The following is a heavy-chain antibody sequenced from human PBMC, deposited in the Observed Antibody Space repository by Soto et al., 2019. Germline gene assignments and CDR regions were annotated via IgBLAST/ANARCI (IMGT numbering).Heavy chain of an antibody. J-gene: IGHJ6*02. CDR1: GFTFSSQS. D-gene: IGHD3-22*01. CDR2: ITNSGGTI. CDR3: ARDRRNSCYLTPRLSGGMDD. V-gene: IGHV3-48*02. Sequence: EVQLAESGGGLIQPGGSLRLSCVASGFTFSSQSMNWVRQVPGKGLEWVSWITNSGGTIYYADSEKGRFTICRDNDNNSLYRQMNSLRDEDTAVYYCARDRRNSCYLTPRLSGGMDDWGQGTTVTIS.